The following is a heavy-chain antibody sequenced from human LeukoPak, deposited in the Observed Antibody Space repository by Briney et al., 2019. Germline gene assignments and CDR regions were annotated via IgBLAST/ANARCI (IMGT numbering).Heavy chain of an antibody. CDR1: GGSFSGRY. CDR2: INHSGST. V-gene: IGHV4-34*01. CDR3: ARVDGSPDY. D-gene: IGHD2-15*01. J-gene: IGHJ4*02. Sequence: SETLSLTCAVYGGSFSGRYWSWMRQPPGKGLEWIGEINHSGSTNYNPSLKSRITISVDASKNQFALKLNSVTAADTAVYYCARVDGSPDYWGQGTLVTVSS.